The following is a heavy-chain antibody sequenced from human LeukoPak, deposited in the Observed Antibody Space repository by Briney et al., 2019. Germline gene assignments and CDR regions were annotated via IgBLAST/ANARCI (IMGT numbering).Heavy chain of an antibody. J-gene: IGHJ4*02. CDR3: AKRAVVVAAKFGNYFDY. Sequence: GRSLRLSCAASGFTFSIYGMHWVRQAPGKGLEWVAVISYDGSNKYYADSVKGRFTISRDNSKNTLYLQMNSLRAEDTAVYYCAKRAVVVAAKFGNYFDYWGQGTLVTVSS. CDR1: GFTFSIYG. CDR2: ISYDGSNK. D-gene: IGHD2-15*01. V-gene: IGHV3-30*18.